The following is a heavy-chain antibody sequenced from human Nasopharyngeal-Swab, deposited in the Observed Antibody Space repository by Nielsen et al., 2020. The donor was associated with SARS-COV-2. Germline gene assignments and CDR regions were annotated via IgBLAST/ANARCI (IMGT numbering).Heavy chain of an antibody. V-gene: IGHV4-61*01. J-gene: IGHJ6*02. D-gene: IGHD3-10*01. CDR2: IYYSGST. CDR1: GGSVSSGSYY. Sequence: SETLSLTCTVSGGSVSSGSYYWSWIRQPPGKGLEWIGYIYYSGSTNYNPSLKSRVTISVDTSKNQFSLKLSSVTAADTAVYYCARGDYYYGMDVWGQGTTVTVSS. CDR3: ARGDYYYGMDV.